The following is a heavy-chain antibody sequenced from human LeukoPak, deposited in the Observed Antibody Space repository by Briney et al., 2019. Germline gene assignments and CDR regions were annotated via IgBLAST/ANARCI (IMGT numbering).Heavy chain of an antibody. J-gene: IGHJ4*02. CDR2: IVVGSGDT. D-gene: IGHD3-22*01. Sequence: GTSVKVSCKASGFTCTSSAVQWVRQARGQRLEWIGWIVVGSGDTNYAQKFQERVTITRDMSTSTAYMELSSLRSEDTSVYYCAASPDYYDSSGYSYYFDYWGQGTLVTVSS. CDR1: GFTCTSSA. V-gene: IGHV1-58*01. CDR3: AASPDYYDSSGYSYYFDY.